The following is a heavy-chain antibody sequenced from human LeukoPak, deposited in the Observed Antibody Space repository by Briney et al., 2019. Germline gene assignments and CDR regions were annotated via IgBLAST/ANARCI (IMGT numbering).Heavy chain of an antibody. CDR3: AWVIGMRQCQDAGWYGSFDS. J-gene: IGHJ4*02. CDR2: IFAGGRP. V-gene: IGHV4-4*08. D-gene: IGHD6-19*01. Sequence: PSVTLSLTCTVSGGSINGSYWGWIRQPPGETLEWIGFIFAGGRPNYNPSLQRRVTISADTSNNHFSLTLASVTATDTALYLFAWVIGMRQCQDAGWYGSFDSWGQGTLVTVSS. CDR1: GGSINGSY.